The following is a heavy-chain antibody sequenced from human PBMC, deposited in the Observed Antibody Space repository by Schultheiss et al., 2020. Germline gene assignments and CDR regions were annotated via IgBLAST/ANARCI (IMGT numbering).Heavy chain of an antibody. CDR2: ISYDGSNK. CDR3: AKGNYDFWSGYLGYYYYYGMDV. CDR1: GFTFSSYA. Sequence: SLKISCAASGFTFSSYAMHWVRQAPGKGLEWVAVISYDGSNKYYADSVKGRLTISRDNSKNTLNLQMNSLRAEDTAVYYCAKGNYDFWSGYLGYYYYYGMDVWGQGTTVTVSS. D-gene: IGHD3-3*01. V-gene: IGHV3-30*04. J-gene: IGHJ6*02.